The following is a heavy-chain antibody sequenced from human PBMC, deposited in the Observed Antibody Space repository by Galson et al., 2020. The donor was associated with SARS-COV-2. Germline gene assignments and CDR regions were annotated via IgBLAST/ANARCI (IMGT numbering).Heavy chain of an antibody. CDR2: IDCDDDK. V-gene: IGHV2-70*01. J-gene: IGHJ2*01. Sequence: SGPTLVKPTPTLTLTSTFYRFSLRTTGMCVSWIRQHTGKTLKTLALIDCDDDKYYSTSLKTRLTISQDTSNNQAVRTMTNMDPVDTATYYCARTRIGWVVGAAWYVDLWGRGTLVTVSS. D-gene: IGHD2-2*01. CDR3: ARTRIGWVVGAAWYVDL. CDR1: RFSLRTTGMC.